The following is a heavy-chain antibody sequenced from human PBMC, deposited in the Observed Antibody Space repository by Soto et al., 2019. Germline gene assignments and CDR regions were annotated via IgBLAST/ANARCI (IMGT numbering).Heavy chain of an antibody. J-gene: IGHJ6*02. D-gene: IGHD6-6*01. CDR2: IYYSGST. CDR1: GGSVSSGSYY. Sequence: QVQLQESGPGLVKPSETLSLTCTVSGGSVSSGSYYWSWIRQLPGKGLEWIGYIYYSGSTNYNPSLKSRVTISVDTSKNQFSLKLSSVTAADTAVYYCASVGGSSAYYYYYGMDVWGQGTTVTVSS. CDR3: ASVGGSSAYYYYYGMDV. V-gene: IGHV4-61*01.